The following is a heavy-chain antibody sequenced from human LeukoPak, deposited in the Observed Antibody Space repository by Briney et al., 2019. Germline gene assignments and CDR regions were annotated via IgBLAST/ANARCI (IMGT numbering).Heavy chain of an antibody. Sequence: SQTLSLTCAISGDSVSSNSAAWYWISQSPSGGLEWLGRAYYRSEWFHDYAVSVKSRITVNPDTSKNQFSQLLSSVTAEDTAVYYCAREGELWMAGGLDYWGQGALVTVSS. J-gene: IGHJ4*02. V-gene: IGHV6-1*01. D-gene: IGHD7-27*01. CDR1: GDSVSSNSAA. CDR3: AREGELWMAGGLDY. CDR2: AYYRSEWFH.